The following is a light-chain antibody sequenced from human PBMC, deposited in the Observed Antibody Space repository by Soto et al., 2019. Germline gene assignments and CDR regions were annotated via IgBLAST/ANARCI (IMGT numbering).Light chain of an antibody. Sequence: DIQMTQSRSSLSASVGDRVTMTFGGSQSIRSDLNLYQQQPGKAPTLLIYAASSLQSGVPSRFSGSASGTHVAHTISSLQPDDFSTYYRQQGYSTRGWTFVQGTKVDIK. CDR1: QSIRSD. J-gene: IGKJ1*01. CDR3: QQGYSTRGWT. CDR2: AAS. V-gene: IGKV1-39*01.